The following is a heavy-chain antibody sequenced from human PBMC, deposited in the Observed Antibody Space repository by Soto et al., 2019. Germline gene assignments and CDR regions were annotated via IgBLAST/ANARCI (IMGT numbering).Heavy chain of an antibody. V-gene: IGHV1-18*01. J-gene: IGHJ4*02. D-gene: IGHD6-6*01. CDR2: ISAHNGNT. CDR1: GYGFTTYG. Sequence: QIHLVQSGAEVKKPGASVKVSCKGSGYGFTTYGITWVRQAPGQGLEWMAWISAHNGNTNYAQKHQGRVTVTRDTSTSTAYMELRSLRSDDTAVYYCARGTDGDYWGQGALVTVSS. CDR3: ARGTDGDY.